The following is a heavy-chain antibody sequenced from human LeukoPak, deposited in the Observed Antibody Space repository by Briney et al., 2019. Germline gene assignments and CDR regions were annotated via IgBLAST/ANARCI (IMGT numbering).Heavy chain of an antibody. D-gene: IGHD3-10*01. CDR2: ISSSSSYI. V-gene: IGHV3-21*01. Sequence: GGSLRLSCAASGFTFSSYSMNWVRQAPGKGLEWVSSISSSSSYIYYADSVKGRFTISRDNAKNSLYLQMNSLRAEDTAVYYCARDTYGSGALWLDPWGQGTLVTVSS. CDR1: GFTFSSYS. J-gene: IGHJ5*01. CDR3: ARDTYGSGALWLDP.